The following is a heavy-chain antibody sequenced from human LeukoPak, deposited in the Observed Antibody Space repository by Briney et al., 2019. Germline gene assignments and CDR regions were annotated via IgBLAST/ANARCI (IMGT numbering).Heavy chain of an antibody. Sequence: KPGRSLRLSCAASGFTFSSYAMHWVRQAPGQGLEWMGWINPNSGGTNYAQKFQGRVTMTRDTSISTAYMELSRLRSDDTAVYYCARDHLSVVVYEFDPWGQGTLVTVSS. CDR3: ARDHLSVVVYEFDP. D-gene: IGHD2-15*01. V-gene: IGHV1-2*02. CDR1: GFTFSSYA. J-gene: IGHJ5*02. CDR2: INPNSGGT.